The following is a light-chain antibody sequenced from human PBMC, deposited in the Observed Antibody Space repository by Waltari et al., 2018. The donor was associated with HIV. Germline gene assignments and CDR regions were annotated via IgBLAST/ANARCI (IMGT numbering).Light chain of an antibody. CDR1: QSISSF. CDR2: AAS. J-gene: IGKJ2*01. V-gene: IGKV1-39*01. Sequence: DIQMTQSPSSLSASVGDTVTITCRASQSISSFLNWYQQKPGKATKVLIFAASSLQSGVPSRFSGSGSGTDFTLTISSLQPEDFATYYCQQSYSTVYTFGQGTKLEIK. CDR3: QQSYSTVYT.